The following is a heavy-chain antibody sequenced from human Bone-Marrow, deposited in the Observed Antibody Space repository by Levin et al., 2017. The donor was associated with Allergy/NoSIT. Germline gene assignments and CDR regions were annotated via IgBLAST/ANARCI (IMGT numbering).Heavy chain of an antibody. V-gene: IGHV3-33*01. CDR1: GFTFRIYG. CDR2: IWNDGTNK. Sequence: QTGGSLRLSCAASGFTFRIYGMHWVRQAPGKGLTWVAFIWNDGTNKYYAGSVEGRFTISRDNSKNTVSLQMNSLGAEDAGVYYCARAGYNDYRVPYYAMDLWGQGATVTVTS. J-gene: IGHJ6*02. D-gene: IGHD1-1*01. CDR3: ARAGYNDYRVPYYAMDL.